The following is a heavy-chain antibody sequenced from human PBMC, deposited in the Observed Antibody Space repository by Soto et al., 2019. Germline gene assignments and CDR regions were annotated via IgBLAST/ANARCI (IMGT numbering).Heavy chain of an antibody. V-gene: IGHV3-33*01. CDR1: GFTFSSYG. Sequence: QVQLVESGGGVVQPGRSLRLSCAASGFTFSSYGMHWVRQAPGKGLEWVAVIWYDGSNKYYADSVKGRFTISRDNSKNPLYLQMNSLRAEDTAVYYCARDRQAAAGMIDYWGQGTLVTVSS. D-gene: IGHD6-13*01. CDR3: ARDRQAAAGMIDY. J-gene: IGHJ4*02. CDR2: IWYDGSNK.